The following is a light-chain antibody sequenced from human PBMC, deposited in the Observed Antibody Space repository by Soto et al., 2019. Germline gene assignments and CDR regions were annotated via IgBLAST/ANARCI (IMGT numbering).Light chain of an antibody. V-gene: IGKV3-20*01. Sequence: ENELTQSPGTLSLSPGERATLSCRASQSVTNNFFAWYQQKPGQAPRLLIYGISSRATGIPDRFSGSGSGTDFTLTISSLRLEDLVVYYCQQNITFPPTFGQGTKLEVK. J-gene: IGKJ2*01. CDR3: QQNITFPPT. CDR1: QSVTNNF. CDR2: GIS.